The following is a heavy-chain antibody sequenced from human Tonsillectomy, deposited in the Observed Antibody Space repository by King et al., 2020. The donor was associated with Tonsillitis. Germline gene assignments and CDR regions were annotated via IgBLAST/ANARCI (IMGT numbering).Heavy chain of an antibody. D-gene: IGHD3-10*01. CDR2: ISSSSTYI. V-gene: IGHV3-21*01. J-gene: IGHJ4*02. CDR1: GFTFNNYN. Sequence: VQLVESGGGLVKPGGSLRLSCAASGFTFNNYNINWLRRAPGKGLAWVSSISSSSTYIYYGDSVKGRFTISRDNAKNSLYLQMNSLRAEDTAVYYCARYGPGGVFDYWGQGTLVTVSS. CDR3: ARYGPGGVFDY.